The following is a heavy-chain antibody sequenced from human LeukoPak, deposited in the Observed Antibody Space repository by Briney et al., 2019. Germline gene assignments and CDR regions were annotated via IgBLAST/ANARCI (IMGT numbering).Heavy chain of an antibody. CDR2: IYSSGST. J-gene: IGHJ3*02. V-gene: IGHV4-59*08. Sequence: SETLSLTCTVSGCSITGYHWSWIRQPPGKGLEWIGYIYSSGSTEYKPSLKSRATISADTSKNQFSLKLSSVTATDTAVYYCSKHWGYSFGFAFDIWGQGTMVTVSS. CDR3: SKHWGYSFGFAFDI. CDR1: GCSITGYH. D-gene: IGHD5-18*01.